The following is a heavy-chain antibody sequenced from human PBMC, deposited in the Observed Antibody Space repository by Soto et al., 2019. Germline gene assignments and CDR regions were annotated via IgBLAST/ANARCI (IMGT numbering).Heavy chain of an antibody. CDR2: ISNYNGNT. Sequence: QVQLVQSGAEVKKPGASVRVSCKASGYTFVTYGISWVRQAPGQGLEWMGWISNYNGNTKYAQKVQGRVTMTTDTSTSTAYMELRSLRSDDTAVYYCARYLYDYGFFDFWGQGTLVTVSS. J-gene: IGHJ4*02. V-gene: IGHV1-18*01. CDR1: GYTFVTYG. D-gene: IGHD4-17*01. CDR3: ARYLYDYGFFDF.